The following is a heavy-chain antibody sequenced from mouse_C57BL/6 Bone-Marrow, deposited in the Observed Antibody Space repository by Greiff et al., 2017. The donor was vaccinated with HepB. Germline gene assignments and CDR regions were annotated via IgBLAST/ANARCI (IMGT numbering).Heavy chain of an antibody. CDR2: IYPGSGST. D-gene: IGHD1-1*01. CDR1: GYTFTSYW. V-gene: IGHV1-55*01. Sequence: VQLQQSGAELVKPGASVKMSCKASGYTFTSYWITWVKQRPGQGLEWIGDIYPGSGSTNYNEKFKSKATLTVDTSSSTAYMQLSSLTSEDSAVYYCARYGYYGSSFYYAMDYWGQGTSVTVSS. J-gene: IGHJ4*01. CDR3: ARYGYYGSSFYYAMDY.